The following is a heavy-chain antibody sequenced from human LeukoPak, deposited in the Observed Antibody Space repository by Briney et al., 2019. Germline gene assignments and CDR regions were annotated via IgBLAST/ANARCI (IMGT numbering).Heavy chain of an antibody. J-gene: IGHJ4*02. Sequence: SVKVSCKASRGTFSTYAISWVGQAPGQGLEWMGGLIPIFGTANYAQKFQGRVTITADESTSTAYMELSSLRSEDTAVYYCARGSRYYDSSGYYVSPFDYWGQGTLVTVSS. CDR1: RGTFSTYA. CDR3: ARGSRYYDSSGYYVSPFDY. D-gene: IGHD3-22*01. CDR2: LIPIFGTA. V-gene: IGHV1-69*13.